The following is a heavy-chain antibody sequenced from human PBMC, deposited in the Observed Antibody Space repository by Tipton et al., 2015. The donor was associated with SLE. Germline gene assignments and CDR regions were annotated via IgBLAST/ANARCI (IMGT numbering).Heavy chain of an antibody. CDR1: GGSISSHY. CDR3: AGAWQGYCSGGTCYVLDY. D-gene: IGHD2-15*01. V-gene: IGHV4-59*11. J-gene: IGHJ4*02. CDR2: ISNSETT. Sequence: LRLSCTVSGGSISSHYWSWIRQAPGKGLEWIGYISNSETTSYNPSLKSRVTISVDTSKNQFSLKLRSVTAADTAVYYCAGAWQGYCSGGTCYVLDYWGQGTLVTVSS.